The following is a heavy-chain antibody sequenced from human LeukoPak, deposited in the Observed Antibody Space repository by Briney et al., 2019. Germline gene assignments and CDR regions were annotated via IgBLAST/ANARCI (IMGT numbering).Heavy chain of an antibody. J-gene: IGHJ4*02. CDR2: IYPGDSNT. CDR3: ARFAYGSDYFPGHY. V-gene: IGHV5-51*01. D-gene: IGHD3-22*01. CDR1: GYTFPNYW. Sequence: KVSCKGSGYTFPNYWIGWVRQMPGKGLEWMGIIYPGDSNTRYSPSFQGQVTIPADKSISTAYLQWSSLKASDTAMYYCARFAYGSDYFPGHYWGQGTLVTVSS.